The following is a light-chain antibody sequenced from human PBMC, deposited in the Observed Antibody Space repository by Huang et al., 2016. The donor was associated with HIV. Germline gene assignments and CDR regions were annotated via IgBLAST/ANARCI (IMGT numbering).Light chain of an antibody. CDR2: SAS. CDR1: QSVSSN. Sequence: EIVMTQSPATLSVSPGESAPLSCRASQSVSSNLGWYQQKPGQAPGLLIYSASTRATGIPARFSGSGSGTELTLTISSLQSEDFAVYHCQQYNSWPGTCGQGTKVEIK. CDR3: QQYNSWPGT. J-gene: IGKJ1*01. V-gene: IGKV3-15*01.